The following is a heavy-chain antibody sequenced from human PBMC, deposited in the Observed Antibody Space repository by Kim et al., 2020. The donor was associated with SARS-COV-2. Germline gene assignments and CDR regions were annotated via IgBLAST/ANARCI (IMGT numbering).Heavy chain of an antibody. J-gene: IGHJ4*02. V-gene: IGHV4-59*13. Sequence: SETLSLTCTVSGGSISSYYWSWIRQPPGKGLEWIGYIYYSGSTNYNPSLKSRVTISVDTSKNQFSLKLSSVTAADTAVYYCARGDGSGSYECWGQGTLVTVSS. D-gene: IGHD3-10*01. CDR1: GGSISSYY. CDR3: ARGDGSGSYEC. CDR2: IYYSGST.